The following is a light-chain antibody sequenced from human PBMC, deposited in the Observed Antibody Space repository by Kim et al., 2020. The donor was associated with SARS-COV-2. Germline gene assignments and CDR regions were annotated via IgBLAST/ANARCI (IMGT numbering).Light chain of an antibody. J-gene: IGLJ2*01. CDR2: GKN. CDR3: NSRDSSGNQV. V-gene: IGLV3-19*01. Sequence: VALGQTVRITCQGDSRRSYYASWYQQKPGQAPVLVIYGKNNRPSGIPDRFSGSSSGNTASLTITGAQAEDEADYYCNSRDSSGNQVVGGGTQLTVL. CDR1: SRRSYY.